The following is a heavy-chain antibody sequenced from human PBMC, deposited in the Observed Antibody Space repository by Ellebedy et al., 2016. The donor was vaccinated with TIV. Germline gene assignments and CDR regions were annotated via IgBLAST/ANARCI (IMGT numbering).Heavy chain of an antibody. CDR2: IIPIFGTT. CDR3: ARGVSGSYVYYGMDV. D-gene: IGHD3-16*01. J-gene: IGHJ6*02. CDR1: GGIFINYA. Sequence: SVKVSCKTSGGIFINYAISWVRQAPGQGLEWMGGIIPIFGTTNYAQKLQGSVTITADESTSTAYMELSSLRSEDTAVYYCARGVSGSYVYYGMDVWGQGTTVTVSS. V-gene: IGHV1-69*13.